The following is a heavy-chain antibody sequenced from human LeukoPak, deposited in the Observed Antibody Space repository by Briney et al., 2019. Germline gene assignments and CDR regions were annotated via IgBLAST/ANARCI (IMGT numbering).Heavy chain of an antibody. CDR3: ARGKTRYGDYVLWYY. CDR1: GGSISSYY. CDR2: INHSGST. D-gene: IGHD4-17*01. J-gene: IGHJ4*02. V-gene: IGHV4-34*01. Sequence: SETLSLTCTVSGGSISSYYWSWIRQPAGKGLEWIGEINHSGSTNYNPSLKSRVTISVDTSKNRFSLKLTSVTAADTAVYYCARGKTRYGDYVLWYYWGQGTLVTVSS.